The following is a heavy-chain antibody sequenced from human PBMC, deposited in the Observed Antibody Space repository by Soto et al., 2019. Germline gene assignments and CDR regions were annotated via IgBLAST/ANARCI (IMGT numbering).Heavy chain of an antibody. D-gene: IGHD3-3*01. V-gene: IGHV3-23*01. J-gene: IGHJ4*02. CDR2: ISGSGGST. CDR3: ALGTVFGVVNFDY. Sequence: EVQLLESGGGLVQPGGSLRLSCAASGFTFSSYAMSWVRQAPGKGLEWVAGISGSGGSTYYADSVKGRFTISRDNSKNTLYLEMNSLRAEDTAVYYCALGTVFGVVNFDYWGQGTLVTVSS. CDR1: GFTFSSYA.